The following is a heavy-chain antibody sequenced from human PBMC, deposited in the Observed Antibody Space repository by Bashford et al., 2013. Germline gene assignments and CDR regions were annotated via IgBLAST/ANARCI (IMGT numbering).Heavy chain of an antibody. J-gene: IGHJ3*02. CDR3: ASPAAGYYDILTGYYKDAFDI. Sequence: WVRQAPGQGLEWMGGIIPIFGTANYAQKFQGRVTITADKSTSTAYMELSSLRSEDTAVYYCASPAAGYYDILTGYYKDAFDIWGQGTMVTVSS. D-gene: IGHD3-9*01. CDR2: IIPIFGTA. V-gene: IGHV1-69*06.